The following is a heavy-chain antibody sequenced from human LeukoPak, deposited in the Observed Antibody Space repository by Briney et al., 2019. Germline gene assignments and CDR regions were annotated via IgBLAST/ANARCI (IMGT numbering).Heavy chain of an antibody. CDR3: ARVNPKLWLRVRYFDL. J-gene: IGHJ2*01. CDR2: IYYSGST. V-gene: IGHV4-59*08. D-gene: IGHD5-18*01. Sequence: SETLSLTCTVSGGSISGYYWSWIRQPPGKGLEWIGYIYYSGSTNYNPSLKSRVTISVDTSKNQFSLKLSSVTAADTAVYYCARVNPKLWLRVRYFDLWGRGTLVTVSS. CDR1: GGSISGYY.